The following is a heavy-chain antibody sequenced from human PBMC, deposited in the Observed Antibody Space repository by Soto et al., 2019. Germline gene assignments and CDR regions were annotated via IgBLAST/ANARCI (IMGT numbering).Heavy chain of an antibody. D-gene: IGHD6-19*01. V-gene: IGHV4-59*12. CDR2: IYYSGST. CDR1: GGSISSYY. J-gene: IGHJ4*02. Sequence: PSETLSLTCTVSGGSISSYYWSWIRQPPGKGLEWIGYIYYSGSTNYNPSLKSRVTISVDTSKNQFSLKLSSVTAADTAVYYCAGGWDYSSGWFDYWGQGTLVTVSS. CDR3: AGGWDYSSGWFDY.